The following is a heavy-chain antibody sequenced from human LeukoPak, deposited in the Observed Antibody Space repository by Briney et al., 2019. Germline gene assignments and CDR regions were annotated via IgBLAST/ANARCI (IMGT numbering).Heavy chain of an antibody. J-gene: IGHJ6*03. CDR3: AKNILSSSYPNYMDV. V-gene: IGHV3-23*01. Sequence: GSLRLSCAASGFTFNNYAMSWVRQAPGKGLEWVSTISGSGGSTYYADSVKGRFTISRDNSKNTLYLQMNSLRAEDTAVYYCAKNILSSSYPNYMDVWGKGTTVTVSS. CDR1: GFTFNNYA. CDR2: ISGSGGST. D-gene: IGHD3-22*01.